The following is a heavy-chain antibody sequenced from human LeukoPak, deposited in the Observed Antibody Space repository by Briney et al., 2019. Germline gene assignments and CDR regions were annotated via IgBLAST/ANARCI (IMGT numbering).Heavy chain of an antibody. CDR1: GFDFSSFN. CDR3: ARGPGSGTGGMDV. J-gene: IGHJ6*02. CDR2: ISSSGTYT. Sequence: GGSLRLSCVASGFDFSSFNMNWVRQAPGKGLEWVSSISSSGTYTYFADSLRGRVSISRDNARNSLYLQMDSLSAEDTAVYYCARGPGSGTGGMDVWGQGTTVTVSS. V-gene: IGHV3-21*01. D-gene: IGHD3-10*01.